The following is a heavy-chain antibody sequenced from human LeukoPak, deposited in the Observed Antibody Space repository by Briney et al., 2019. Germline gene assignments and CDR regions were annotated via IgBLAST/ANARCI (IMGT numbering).Heavy chain of an antibody. J-gene: IGHJ4*02. CDR1: GFTVSSSY. D-gene: IGHD6-6*01. V-gene: IGHV3-66*01. Sequence: GGSLRLSCAASGFTVSSSYMSWVRQAPGKGLEWFSVIYTGGSTYYADSVKGRFTISRDNSRNTVYLQMNSLRAEDTAVYYCASRPASEGYWGQGTLVTVSS. CDR3: ASRPASEGY. CDR2: IYTGGST.